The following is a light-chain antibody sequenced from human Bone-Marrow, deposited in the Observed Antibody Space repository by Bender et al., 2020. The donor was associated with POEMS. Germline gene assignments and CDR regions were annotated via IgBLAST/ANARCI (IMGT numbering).Light chain of an antibody. Sequence: SYELTQPPSVSVSPGQTARITCSGDALPKQHAYWYQQKPGQAPLVVIFKDTERPSGIPERFSGSTSGTTVTLTISGVQAEDEADYYCQSADSTGPYPRNVVFGGGTKLTVL. J-gene: IGLJ2*01. V-gene: IGLV3-25*03. CDR3: QSADSTGPYPRNVV. CDR1: ALPKQH. CDR2: KDT.